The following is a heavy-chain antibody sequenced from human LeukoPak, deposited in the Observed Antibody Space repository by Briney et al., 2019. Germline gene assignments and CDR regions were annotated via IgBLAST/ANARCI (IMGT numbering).Heavy chain of an antibody. V-gene: IGHV3-48*02. J-gene: IGHJ4*02. Sequence: PGGSLRLSCAASVFTFNRYSMSWVRQASGKGRERVSYISHTSESTYYADSVRGRFSISRDDAKSSLYLQMNSLRDEDTAVYYCARVRGYCTSDDCYRWFHYWGQGTLVIVPS. D-gene: IGHD2-8*01. CDR1: VFTFNRYS. CDR3: ARVRGYCTSDDCYRWFHY. CDR2: ISHTSEST.